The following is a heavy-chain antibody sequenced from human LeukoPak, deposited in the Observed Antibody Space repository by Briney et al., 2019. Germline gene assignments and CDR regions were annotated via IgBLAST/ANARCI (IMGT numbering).Heavy chain of an antibody. CDR2: ISSSSSYI. CDR3: ARGNSGYDFHFDY. V-gene: IGHV3-21*01. J-gene: IGHJ4*02. D-gene: IGHD5-12*01. CDR1: GFTFSSYS. Sequence: GGSLRLSCAASGFTFSSYSMNWVRQAPGKGLEWVSSISSSSSYIYYADSVKGRFTISRDNAKNSLYLQMNSLRAKDTAVYYCARGNSGYDFHFDYWGQGTLVTVSS.